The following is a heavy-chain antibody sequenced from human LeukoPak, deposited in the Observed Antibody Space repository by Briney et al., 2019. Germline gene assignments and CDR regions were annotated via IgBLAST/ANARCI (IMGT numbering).Heavy chain of an antibody. CDR1: GGSISSSSYY. D-gene: IGHD6-13*01. Sequence: PSETLSLTCTVSGGSISSSSYYWGWIRQPPGKGLEWIGSIYYSGSTYYNPSLKSRVTISVGTSKNQFPLKLSSVTAADTAVYYCARLIAAAGKHRSAEDYWGQGTLVTVSS. V-gene: IGHV4-39*06. CDR2: IYYSGST. J-gene: IGHJ4*02. CDR3: ARLIAAAGKHRSAEDY.